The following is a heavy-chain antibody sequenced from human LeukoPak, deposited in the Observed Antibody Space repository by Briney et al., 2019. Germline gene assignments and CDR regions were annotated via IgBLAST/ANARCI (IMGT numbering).Heavy chain of an antibody. CDR1: GYTLTELS. Sequence: ASVKVSCRVSGYTLTELSMHWVRQAPGKGLEWMGGFDPEDGETMYAQKFQGRVTMTEDTSTDTAYMELSSLRSEDTAVYYCATATVTERDDAFDIWGQGTMVTVSS. J-gene: IGHJ3*02. V-gene: IGHV1-24*01. CDR3: ATATVTERDDAFDI. D-gene: IGHD4-17*01. CDR2: FDPEDGET.